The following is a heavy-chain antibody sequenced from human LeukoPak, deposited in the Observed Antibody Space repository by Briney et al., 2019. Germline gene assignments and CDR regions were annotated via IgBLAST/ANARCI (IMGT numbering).Heavy chain of an antibody. CDR2: ISAYNGNT. D-gene: IGHD1-26*01. Sequence: ASVKVSCKASGYTFTSYGISWVRQAPGQGLEWMGWISAYNGNTNYAQKLQGRVTMTTDTSTSTAYMELRSLRSDDTAVYYCARVSNSGSYYYGFFDYWGQGTLVTVSS. CDR3: ARVSNSGSYYYGFFDY. CDR1: GYTFTSYG. V-gene: IGHV1-18*01. J-gene: IGHJ4*02.